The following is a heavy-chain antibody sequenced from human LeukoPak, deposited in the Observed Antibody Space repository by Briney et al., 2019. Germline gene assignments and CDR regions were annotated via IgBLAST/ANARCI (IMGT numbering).Heavy chain of an antibody. CDR1: GFTFDDYA. V-gene: IGHV3-9*01. CDR2: ISWNSGSI. CDR3: AKDIGYSSGWFDY. Sequence: PGGSLRLSCAASGFTFDDYAMHWVRQAPGKGLEWVSGISWNSGSIGYADSVKGRFTISGDNAKNSLYLQMNSLRAEDTALYYCAKDIGYSSGWFDYWGQGTLVTVSS. D-gene: IGHD6-19*01. J-gene: IGHJ4*02.